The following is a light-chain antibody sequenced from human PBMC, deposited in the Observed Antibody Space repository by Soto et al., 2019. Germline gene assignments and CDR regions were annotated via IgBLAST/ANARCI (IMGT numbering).Light chain of an antibody. Sequence: QSALTQPPSASGSPGQSVTISCTGTSSDVGRYNSVSWFQQHPGKAPKLMIYEVTKRPSGVPDRFSGSKSGNTASLTVSGLQAEDEADYYCSSYAGSNTHVFGSGTKLTVL. CDR1: SSDVGRYNS. CDR2: EVT. J-gene: IGLJ1*01. V-gene: IGLV2-8*01. CDR3: SSYAGSNTHV.